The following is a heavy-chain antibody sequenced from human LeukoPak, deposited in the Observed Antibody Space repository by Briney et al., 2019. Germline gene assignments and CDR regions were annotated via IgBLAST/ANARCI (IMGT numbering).Heavy chain of an antibody. CDR1: GGSISSGGYS. CDR3: ASVGVLIHDYYGMDV. CDR2: IYYSGST. V-gene: IGHV4-30-4*07. D-gene: IGHD1-26*01. Sequence: PSQTLSLTCAVSGGSISSGGYSWNWIRQPPGKGLEWIGYIYYSGSTNYNPSLKSRVTISLDTSKNQFSVKLSSVTAADTAVYYCASVGVLIHDYYGMDVWGQGTTVTVSS. J-gene: IGHJ6*02.